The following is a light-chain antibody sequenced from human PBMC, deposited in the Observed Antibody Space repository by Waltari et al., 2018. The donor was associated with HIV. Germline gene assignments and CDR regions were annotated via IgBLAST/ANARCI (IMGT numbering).Light chain of an antibody. CDR1: SSDVGCYNY. J-gene: IGLJ2*01. Sequence: QSALTQPPSASGSPGQSVTISCTGTSSDVGCYNYVSWSQQHPGKAPNLMIYEVSKRPSGVPDRFSGSKSGNTASLTVSGLQAEDEADYYCSSYAGSNNPPVVFGGGTKLTVL. V-gene: IGLV2-8*01. CDR3: SSYAGSNNPPVV. CDR2: EVS.